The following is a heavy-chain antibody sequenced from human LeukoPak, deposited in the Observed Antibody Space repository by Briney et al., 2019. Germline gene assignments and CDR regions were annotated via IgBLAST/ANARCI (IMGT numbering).Heavy chain of an antibody. CDR3: ARGGGYCSGGSCHYDY. Sequence: PSETLSLTCSVSGGSISSSSHYWGWIRQPPGKGLDWIGNIYYSGRTYYNPSLKSRATMSIDTSKNQFSLKLSSVTAADTAVFYCARGGGYCSGGSCHYDYWGQGLLVTVSS. J-gene: IGHJ4*02. D-gene: IGHD2-15*01. V-gene: IGHV4-39*01. CDR1: GGSISSSSHY. CDR2: IYYSGRT.